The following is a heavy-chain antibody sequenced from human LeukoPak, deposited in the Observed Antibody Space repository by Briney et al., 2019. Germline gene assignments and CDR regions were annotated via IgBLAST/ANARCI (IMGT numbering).Heavy chain of an antibody. V-gene: IGHV4-61*05. D-gene: IGHD6-13*01. Sequence: SQTRSLTSTLSGRSISTRSYYWDWILDPPLKGLEWTAYTYYSGSTNYNPSLKSRVTISVDTSKNQFSLKLSSVTAADTAVYYCASGAAAGTRMKYNWFDPWGQGTLVTVSS. CDR2: TYYSGST. CDR3: ASGAAAGTRMKYNWFDP. CDR1: GRSISTRSYY. J-gene: IGHJ5*02.